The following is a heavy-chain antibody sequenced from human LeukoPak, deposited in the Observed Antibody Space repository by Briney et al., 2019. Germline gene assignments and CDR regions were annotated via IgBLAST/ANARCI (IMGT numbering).Heavy chain of an antibody. CDR1: GGTFSSYA. J-gene: IGHJ4*02. D-gene: IGHD2-15*01. CDR3: AALVVVAAIDHLNDY. CDR2: IIPILGIA. V-gene: IGHV1-69*04. Sequence: SVKVSCKASGGTFSSYAISWVRQAPGQGLEWMGRIIPILGIANYAQKFQGRVTITADKSTSTAYMELSSLRSEDTAVYYCAALVVVAAIDHLNDYWGQGTLVTVSS.